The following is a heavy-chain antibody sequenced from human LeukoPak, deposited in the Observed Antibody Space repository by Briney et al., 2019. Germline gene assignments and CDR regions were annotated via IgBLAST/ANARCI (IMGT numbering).Heavy chain of an antibody. Sequence: SETLSLTCTVSGGSISSYYWSWIRQPPGKGLEWIGEINHSGSTNYNPSLKSRVTISVDTSKNQFSLKLSSVTAADTAVYYCARRLLSRERWFDPWGQGTLVTVSS. CDR3: ARRLLSRERWFDP. V-gene: IGHV4-34*01. CDR2: INHSGST. J-gene: IGHJ5*02. D-gene: IGHD3-3*01. CDR1: GGSISSYY.